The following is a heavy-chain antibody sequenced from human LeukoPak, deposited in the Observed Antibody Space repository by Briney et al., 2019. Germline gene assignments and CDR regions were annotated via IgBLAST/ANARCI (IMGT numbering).Heavy chain of an antibody. CDR1: GFTFSDHY. CDR3: ARGGSSSSWYPFDY. CDR2: IRNKANSYTT. V-gene: IGHV3-72*01. J-gene: IGHJ4*02. Sequence: GGSLRLSCAASGFTFSDHYMDWVRQAPGKGLKWVGRIRNKANSYTTEYAASVKGRFTISRDDSKNSLYLQMNSLKTEDTAVYCCARGGSSSSWYPFDYWGQGTLVTVSS. D-gene: IGHD6-13*01.